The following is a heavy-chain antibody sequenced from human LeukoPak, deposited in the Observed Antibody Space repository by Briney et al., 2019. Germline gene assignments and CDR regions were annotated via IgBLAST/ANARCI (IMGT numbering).Heavy chain of an antibody. J-gene: IGHJ4*02. CDR3: AKVPRTIVPRSPPPGTYYFDY. CDR2: ISGSGGST. Sequence: GGSLRLSCAASGFTFSSYAMSWVRQAPGKGLEWVSAISGSGGSTYYADSVKGRFTISRDNSKNTLYLQMNSLRAEDTAVYYCAKVPRTIVPRSPPPGTYYFDYWGQGTLVTVSS. D-gene: IGHD6-13*01. CDR1: GFTFSSYA. V-gene: IGHV3-23*01.